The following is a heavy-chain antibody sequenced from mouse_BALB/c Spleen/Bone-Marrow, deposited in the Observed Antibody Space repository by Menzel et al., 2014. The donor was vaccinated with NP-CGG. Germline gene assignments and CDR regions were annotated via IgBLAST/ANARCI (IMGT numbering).Heavy chain of an antibody. CDR3: AREGMITGDY. Sequence: EVKLVESGPELVKPGASVKMSCKASGYTFTSYVLHWVKQKPGQGLGWIGYIYPYNDVTKYNEKFKPKATLTSDKSSSTAYMELSSLTSEDSAVYYCAREGMITGDYWGQGTTLTVSS. CDR2: IYPYNDVT. CDR1: GYTFTSYV. V-gene: IGHV1-14*01. J-gene: IGHJ2*01. D-gene: IGHD2-4*01.